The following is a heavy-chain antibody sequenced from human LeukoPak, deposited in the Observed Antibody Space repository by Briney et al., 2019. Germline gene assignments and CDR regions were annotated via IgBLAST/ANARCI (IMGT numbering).Heavy chain of an antibody. Sequence: GESLKISCKGSGYSFTSYWIGWVRQMPGKGLEWMGIIYPGDSDTRYSPSIQGQVTISADKSISTAYLQWSSLKASDTAMYYCARVEGYYYDSSGYEDYWGQGTLVTVSS. CDR2: IYPGDSDT. J-gene: IGHJ4*02. CDR1: GYSFTSYW. V-gene: IGHV5-51*01. D-gene: IGHD3-22*01. CDR3: ARVEGYYYDSSGYEDY.